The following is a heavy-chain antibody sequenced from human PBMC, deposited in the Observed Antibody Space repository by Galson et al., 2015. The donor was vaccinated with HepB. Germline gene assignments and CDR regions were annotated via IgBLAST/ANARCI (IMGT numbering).Heavy chain of an antibody. D-gene: IGHD1-1*01. J-gene: IGHJ4*02. CDR3: ARDGWNDAAFDY. Sequence: SLRLSCAASGFTFSDYYMSWIRQAPGKGLEWVSYISSSSSYTNYADSVKGRFTISGDNSKNTLYLQMNSLRAEDTAVYYCARDGWNDAAFDYWGQGTLVTVSS. CDR1: GFTFSDYY. V-gene: IGHV3-11*06. CDR2: ISSSSSYT.